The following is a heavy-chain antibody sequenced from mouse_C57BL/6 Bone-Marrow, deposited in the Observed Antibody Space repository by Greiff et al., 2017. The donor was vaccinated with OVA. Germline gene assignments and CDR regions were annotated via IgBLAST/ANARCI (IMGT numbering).Heavy chain of an antibody. D-gene: IGHD2-14*01. CDR2: IYPGSGST. CDR1: GYTFTSYW. J-gene: IGHJ4*01. Sequence: VQLQQPGAELVKPGASVKMSCKASGYTFTSYWITWVKQRPGQGLEWLGDIYPGSGSTNYNEKFKSKATLTVDTSSSTAYMQLSSLTSEDSAVYYCARSHIGDAMDYWGQGTSVTVSS. V-gene: IGHV1-55*01. CDR3: ARSHIGDAMDY.